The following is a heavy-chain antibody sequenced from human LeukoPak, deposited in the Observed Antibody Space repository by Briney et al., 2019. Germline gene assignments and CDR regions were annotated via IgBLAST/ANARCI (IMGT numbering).Heavy chain of an antibody. CDR3: ARDTYYDSSGYPIDY. D-gene: IGHD3-22*01. J-gene: IGHJ4*02. Sequence: QPGGSLRLSCAASGFTFSSYGMHWVRQAPGKGLEWVAVIWYDGSNKYYADPVKGRFTISRDNSKNTLYLQMNSLRAEDTAVYYCARDTYYDSSGYPIDYWGQGTLVTVSS. V-gene: IGHV3-33*01. CDR2: IWYDGSNK. CDR1: GFTFSSYG.